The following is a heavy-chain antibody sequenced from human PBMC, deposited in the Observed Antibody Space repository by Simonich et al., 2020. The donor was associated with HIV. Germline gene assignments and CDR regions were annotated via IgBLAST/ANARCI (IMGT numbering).Heavy chain of an antibody. V-gene: IGHV3-9*01. CDR1: GFTFDDYA. CDR2: ISWNSGSI. CDR3: AKDKGAYYGSGSPVY. J-gene: IGHJ4*02. Sequence: EVQLVESGGGLVQPGRSLRLSCAASGFTFDDYAMHWVRQAPGKGLERVSGISWNSGSIGYADSVKGRFTISRDNAKNSLYLQMNSLRAEDTALYYCAKDKGAYYGSGSPVYWGQGTLVTVSS. D-gene: IGHD3-10*01.